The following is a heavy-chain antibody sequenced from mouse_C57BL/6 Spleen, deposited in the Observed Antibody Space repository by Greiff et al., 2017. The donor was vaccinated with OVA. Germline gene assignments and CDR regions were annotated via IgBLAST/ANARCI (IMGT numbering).Heavy chain of an antibody. J-gene: IGHJ2*01. Sequence: QVQLQQSGAELVMPGASVKLSCKASGYTFTSYWMHWVKQRPGQGLEWIGEIDPSDSNTNYNQKFKGKSTLTVDKSSSTAYMQLSSLTSEDSAVYYCAGGLGDYWGQGTTLTVSS. D-gene: IGHD4-1*01. V-gene: IGHV1-69*01. CDR1: GYTFTSYW. CDR2: IDPSDSNT. CDR3: AGGLGDY.